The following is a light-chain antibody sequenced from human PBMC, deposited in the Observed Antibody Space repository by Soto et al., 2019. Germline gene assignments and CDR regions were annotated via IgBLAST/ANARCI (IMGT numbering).Light chain of an antibody. Sequence: QSALTQPPSASGSPGQSVTISCTGTSSDVGGYDYVSWYKQHPGKAPKLMIYEVSKGPSGVPDRFSGSKSGNTAALTVSGLQAEDEADYYCSSYVGTDSYVFGTGTKVTVL. J-gene: IGLJ1*01. CDR2: EVS. CDR3: SSYVGTDSYV. V-gene: IGLV2-8*01. CDR1: SSDVGGYDY.